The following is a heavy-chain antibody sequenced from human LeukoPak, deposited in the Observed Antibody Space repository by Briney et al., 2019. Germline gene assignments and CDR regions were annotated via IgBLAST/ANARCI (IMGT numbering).Heavy chain of an antibody. J-gene: IGHJ4*02. CDR1: GYSFTSYW. CDR2: IYPGDSET. Sequence: GEPLMISCKGSGYSFTSYWIGWVRQMPGKGLEWMGIIYPGDSETSYGPSFQGQVTISADKSTSTAYLQWASLKASDTAMYYCARRKFSTGFMVTPYFDYWGQGTLVTVSS. D-gene: IGHD5-18*01. CDR3: ARRKFSTGFMVTPYFDY. V-gene: IGHV5-51*01.